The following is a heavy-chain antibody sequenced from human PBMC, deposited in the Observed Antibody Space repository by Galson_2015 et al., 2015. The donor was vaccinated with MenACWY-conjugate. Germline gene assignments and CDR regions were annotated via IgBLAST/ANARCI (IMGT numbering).Heavy chain of an antibody. CDR2: INSDGSST. Sequence: SLRLSCAASEFTLSGYWMHWVRQAPGKGLVWVSRINSDGSSTSYAESVKGRFTISRDNAKNTLYLQMNSLGAEDTAVYYCTRVCTTTRCTPSNYFYYMDVWGIGTTVTVSS. CDR1: EFTLSGYW. D-gene: IGHD2-2*01. J-gene: IGHJ6*03. CDR3: TRVCTTTRCTPSNYFYYMDV. V-gene: IGHV3-74*01.